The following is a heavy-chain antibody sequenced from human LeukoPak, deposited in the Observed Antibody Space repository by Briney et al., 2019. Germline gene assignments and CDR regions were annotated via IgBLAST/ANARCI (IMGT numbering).Heavy chain of an antibody. Sequence: GGSLRLSCAASGFTFSSYWMHWVRQAPGKELVWVSRINSDGSSTSYADSVKGRFTISRDNAKNTLFLQMNSLRAEDTAVYYCAKEVRGDAFDIWGQGTMVTVSS. CDR3: AKEVRGDAFDI. D-gene: IGHD3-16*01. CDR2: INSDGSST. CDR1: GFTFSSYW. V-gene: IGHV3-74*01. J-gene: IGHJ3*02.